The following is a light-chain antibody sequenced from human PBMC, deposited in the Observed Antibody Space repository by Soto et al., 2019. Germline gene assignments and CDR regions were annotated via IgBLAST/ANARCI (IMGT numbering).Light chain of an antibody. CDR1: QSVSSTY. V-gene: IGKV3-20*01. CDR2: GAS. J-gene: IGKJ1*01. CDR3: QQYVSSPQT. Sequence: EIVLTQSPGTLSLSPGERATLSCRASQSVSSTYLAWYQQKPGQAPRLLIYGASSRATGIPDRFSGSGSGTDFTLTISRLEREDFVVYYCQQYVSSPQTFGQGTKVEIQ.